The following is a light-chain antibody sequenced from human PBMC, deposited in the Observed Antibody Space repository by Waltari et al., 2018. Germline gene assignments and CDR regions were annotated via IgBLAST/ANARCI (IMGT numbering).Light chain of an antibody. Sequence: QSALTQPASVSGSPGPAVTIPGTGPNSDIGPFNYLSWYQHHPGQAPTLLLYDVTKRPSGVSDRFSGSKSGTTASLTISGLHTDDEADYYCCSYTITSTLVFGGGTKLTVL. J-gene: IGLJ2*01. CDR3: CSYTITSTLV. V-gene: IGLV2-14*03. CDR2: DVT. CDR1: NSDIGPFNY.